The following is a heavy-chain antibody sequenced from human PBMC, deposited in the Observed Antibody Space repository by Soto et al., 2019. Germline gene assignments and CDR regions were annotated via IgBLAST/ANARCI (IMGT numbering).Heavy chain of an antibody. J-gene: IGHJ3*02. D-gene: IGHD1-1*01. CDR2: IRSKAYGGTT. Sequence: GGSLRLSCTASGFTFGDYAMSWFRQAPGKGLEWVGFIRSKAYGGTTEYAASVKGRFTISRDDSKSIAYLQMNSLKTEDTAVYYCTREGHSYIDWKDAFDIWGQGTMVTVSS. CDR1: GFTFGDYA. CDR3: TREGHSYIDWKDAFDI. V-gene: IGHV3-49*03.